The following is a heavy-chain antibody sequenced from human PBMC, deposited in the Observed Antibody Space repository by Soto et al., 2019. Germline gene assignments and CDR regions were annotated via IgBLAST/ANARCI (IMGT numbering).Heavy chain of an antibody. D-gene: IGHD6-19*01. CDR3: ARRLFGSGWTLNS. CDR1: GASRTTYY. Sequence: SETLSLTCDVSGASRTTYYWSWIRQAPGKGLEWIGNVYHTGSTDYNSALRSRVTISVDTSKKQFSLNMSSVTAADTAVYYCARRLFGSGWTLNSWGQGALVTVSS. CDR2: VYHTGST. J-gene: IGHJ4*02. V-gene: IGHV4-59*13.